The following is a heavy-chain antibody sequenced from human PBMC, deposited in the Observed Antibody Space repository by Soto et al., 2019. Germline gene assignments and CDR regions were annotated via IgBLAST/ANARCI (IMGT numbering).Heavy chain of an antibody. J-gene: IGHJ3*02. Sequence: QVQLVESGGGVVQPGRSLRLSCAASGFTFSYYAMHWVRQAPGKGLEWMAVISDNGNTKYLADSVKGRFTISRDTSKNTLYLQRSSLRVEDTAVYYCARDPGGYPLGVFNIWGQGTRVTVSS. CDR3: ARDPGGYPLGVFNI. V-gene: IGHV3-30-3*01. CDR1: GFTFSYYA. CDR2: ISDNGNTK. D-gene: IGHD2-8*02.